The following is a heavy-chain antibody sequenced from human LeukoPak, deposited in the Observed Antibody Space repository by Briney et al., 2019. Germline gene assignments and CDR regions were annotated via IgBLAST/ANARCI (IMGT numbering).Heavy chain of an antibody. CDR2: IYYSGST. CDR1: GGSISSYY. V-gene: IGHV4-59*01. Sequence: SETLSLTCTVSGGSISSYYWSWIRQPPGKGLEWIGYIYYSGSTNYNPSLKNQVTISVDTSKNQFSLKLSSVTAADTAVYYCARFFQATTFWEYGNWFDPWGQGTLVTVSS. CDR3: ARFFQATTFWEYGNWFDP. J-gene: IGHJ5*02. D-gene: IGHD5-12*01.